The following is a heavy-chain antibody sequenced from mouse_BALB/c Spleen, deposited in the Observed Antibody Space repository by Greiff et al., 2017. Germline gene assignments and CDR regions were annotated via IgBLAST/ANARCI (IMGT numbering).Heavy chain of an antibody. Sequence: VQLQQSGTVLARPGASVKMSCKASGYTFTSYWMHWVKQRPGQGLEWIGAIYPGNSDTSYNQKFKGKAKLTAVTSTSTAYMELSSLTNEDSAVYYCTRRSYDYYYFDYWGQGTTLTVSS. CDR3: TRRSYDYYYFDY. V-gene: IGHV1-5*01. CDR1: GYTFTSYW. J-gene: IGHJ2*01. D-gene: IGHD2-4*01. CDR2: IYPGNSDT.